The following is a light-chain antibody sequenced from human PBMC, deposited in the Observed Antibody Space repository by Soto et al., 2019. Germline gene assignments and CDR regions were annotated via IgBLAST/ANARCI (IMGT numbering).Light chain of an antibody. V-gene: IGKV3-20*01. Sequence: EIVLTQSPGTLSFSPGERATLSCRASQSITNNYLAWYQQKAGQVPRLLLYGASTRPTGIPDRFSGSGSGTDFTLTITRLEPDDVAVYYCQHYGSSPRTFGQGTKVDIK. CDR3: QHYGSSPRT. J-gene: IGKJ1*01. CDR2: GAS. CDR1: QSITNNY.